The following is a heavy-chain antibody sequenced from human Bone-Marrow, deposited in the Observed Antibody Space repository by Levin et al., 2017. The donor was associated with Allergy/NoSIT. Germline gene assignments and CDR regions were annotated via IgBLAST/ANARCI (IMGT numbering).Heavy chain of an antibody. CDR3: ARGTGGYDTYYFDY. CDR2: IIPVLNTT. Sequence: WASVKVSCKASGGDFSSYTIAWVRQAPGQGLEWMGRIIPVLNTTDYAQKLQGKVTITADTSTNKAYMELSSLTSEDTAVYYCARGTGGYDTYYFDYWGQGTLVTVSS. J-gene: IGHJ4*02. D-gene: IGHD5-12*01. CDR1: GGDFSSYT. V-gene: IGHV1-69*08.